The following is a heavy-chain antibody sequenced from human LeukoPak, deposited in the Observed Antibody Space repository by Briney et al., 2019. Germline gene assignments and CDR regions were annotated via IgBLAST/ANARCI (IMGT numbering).Heavy chain of an antibody. CDR2: VGPKKGDT. CDR1: GYTFIGYY. V-gene: IGHV1-2*02. CDR3: ARVTSYMDSAAHLPYYFDY. D-gene: IGHD1-26*01. Sequence: ASVKVSCKASGYTFIGYYIHWLRQATGQGLEWMGYVGPKKGDTNYAQRFQGRVTMTTDTSINTVYMDLSGLRSDDTAIYYCARVTSYMDSAAHLPYYFDYWGQGTLVTVSS. J-gene: IGHJ4*02.